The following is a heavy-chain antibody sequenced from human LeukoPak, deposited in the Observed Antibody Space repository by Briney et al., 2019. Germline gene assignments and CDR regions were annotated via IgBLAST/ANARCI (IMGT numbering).Heavy chain of an antibody. Sequence: GGSLRLSCAASGFPFSSHWLSWFRQSPGKGLEWVAVMSYDGSRKFYADSVKGRFTISRDNSKNTLGLQMNSLRGDDTAVYYCARDREGGFDYWGQGILVTVSS. J-gene: IGHJ4*02. D-gene: IGHD1-26*01. CDR1: GFPFSSHW. V-gene: IGHV3-30*03. CDR3: ARDREGGFDY. CDR2: MSYDGSRK.